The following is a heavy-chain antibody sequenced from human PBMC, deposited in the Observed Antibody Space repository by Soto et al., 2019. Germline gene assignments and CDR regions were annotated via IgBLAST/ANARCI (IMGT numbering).Heavy chain of an antibody. D-gene: IGHD4-17*01. V-gene: IGHV3-48*01. CDR3: ARDLRDWYFDL. Sequence: GGSLRLSCAASGFTFSSYSMNWVRQAPGKGLEWVSYISSSSSTIYYADSVKGRFTISRDNAKNSLYLQMNSLRAEDTAVYYCARDLRDWYFDLWGRGTLVTVSS. J-gene: IGHJ2*01. CDR2: ISSSSSTI. CDR1: GFTFSSYS.